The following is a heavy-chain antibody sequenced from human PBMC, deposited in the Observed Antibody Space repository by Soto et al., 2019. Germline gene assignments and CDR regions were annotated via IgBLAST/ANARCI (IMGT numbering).Heavy chain of an antibody. D-gene: IGHD1-7*01. V-gene: IGHV3-74*01. J-gene: IGHJ4*01. Sequence: GGSLRLSCAASGFTFSSYSMNWVRQAPGKGLMWVSRIHNDGSTTRYADSVKGRFTISRDNAKNTLYLQMSSLRVEDTAVYYCARDNWNSYWGQGTLVTVSP. CDR3: ARDNWNSY. CDR2: IHNDGSTT. CDR1: GFTFSSYS.